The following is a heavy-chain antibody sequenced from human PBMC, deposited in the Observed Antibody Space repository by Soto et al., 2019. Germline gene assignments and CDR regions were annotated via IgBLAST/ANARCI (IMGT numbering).Heavy chain of an antibody. Sequence: EVQLLESGGGLVQPGGSLRLSSAASGFTFSSYAMTWVRQAPGKGLEWVSSISGSGDSAYYADSVKGRFTISRDNSKNTLYLQMSSLRAEDTAVYYCAKEGYFGYYYGLDVWGQGTTVTVSS. CDR3: AKEGYFGYYYGLDV. CDR2: ISGSGDSA. V-gene: IGHV3-23*01. J-gene: IGHJ6*02. CDR1: GFTFSSYA. D-gene: IGHD3-9*01.